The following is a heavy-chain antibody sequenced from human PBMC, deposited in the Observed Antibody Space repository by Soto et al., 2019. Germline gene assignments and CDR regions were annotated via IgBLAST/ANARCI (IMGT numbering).Heavy chain of an antibody. Sequence: GTRVKVSCKASRYTFTSYSISWVRQAPGQGLEWMGGIIPIFGTANYAQKFQGRVTITADESTSTAYMEPSSLRSEDTAVYYCASRNLTAAGIWSDPWGQGTLVTVSS. CDR2: IIPIFGTA. J-gene: IGHJ5*02. V-gene: IGHV1-69*01. CDR3: ASRNLTAAGIWSDP. D-gene: IGHD6-13*01. CDR1: RYTFTSYS.